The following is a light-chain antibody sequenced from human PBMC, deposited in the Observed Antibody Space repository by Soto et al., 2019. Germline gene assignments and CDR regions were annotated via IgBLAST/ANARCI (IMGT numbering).Light chain of an antibody. CDR1: QSVLSSSDSKNY. CDR3: QQSYSNLIT. CDR2: WAS. Sequence: DIVMTQSPDSLAVSLGERATINCTASQSVLSSSDSKNYLAWHQQKPGQPPKLLIYWASTRASGVPERFSGSGSGNDFALTISSLQAEDVAVDYCQQSYSNLITIGQGTRLEIK. J-gene: IGKJ5*01. V-gene: IGKV4-1*01.